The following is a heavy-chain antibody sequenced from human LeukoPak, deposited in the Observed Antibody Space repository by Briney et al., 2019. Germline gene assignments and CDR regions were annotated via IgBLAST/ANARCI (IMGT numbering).Heavy chain of an antibody. CDR2: IWYDGSNK. D-gene: IGHD2-15*01. CDR1: GFTFSSYG. V-gene: IGHV3-33*01. Sequence: PGGSLRLSCAAPGFTFSSYGMHWVRQAPGKGLEWVAVIWYDGSNKYYADSVKGRFTISRDNSKNTLYLQMNSLRAEDTAVYYCAREGYLGYCSGGSCFNWFDPWGQGTLVTVSS. J-gene: IGHJ5*02. CDR3: AREGYLGYCSGGSCFNWFDP.